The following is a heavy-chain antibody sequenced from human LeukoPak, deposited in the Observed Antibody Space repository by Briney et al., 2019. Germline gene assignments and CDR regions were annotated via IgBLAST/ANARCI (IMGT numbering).Heavy chain of an antibody. CDR2: IYYSGST. CDR1: GGSISSYY. J-gene: IGHJ4*02. Sequence: SETLSLTCTVSGGSISSYYWSWIRQPPGKGLEWIGYIYYSGSTNYNPSLKSRVTISVDTPKNQFSLKLSSVTAADTAVYYCARDPHYDFWSGHFDYWGQGTLVTVSS. D-gene: IGHD3-3*01. CDR3: ARDPHYDFWSGHFDY. V-gene: IGHV4-59*01.